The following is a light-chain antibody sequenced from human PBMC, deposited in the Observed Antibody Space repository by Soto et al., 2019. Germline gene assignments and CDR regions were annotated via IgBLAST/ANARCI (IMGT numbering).Light chain of an antibody. CDR2: WAS. CDR1: QNVILDSNSKNF. Sequence: DIVLTQSPDSLAVSLGERATINCKSSQNVILDSNSKNFLAWYQQKPGQPPKLLMYWASTRESGVPDRFSGSGSGTDFTLTISSLQAEDVAVYYCQQYHTPPLTFDGGTKVEIK. CDR3: QQYHTPPLT. V-gene: IGKV4-1*01. J-gene: IGKJ4*01.